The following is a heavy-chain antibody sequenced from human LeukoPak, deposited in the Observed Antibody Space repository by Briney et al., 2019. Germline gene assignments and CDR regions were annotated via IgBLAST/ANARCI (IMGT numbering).Heavy chain of an antibody. D-gene: IGHD3-10*01. CDR1: GFTFSSYS. Sequence: GESLRLSYAASGFTFSSYSMNWVRQAPGKGLEWVSYISSASNTIYYADSVKGRFTISRDNAKNSLYLQMNSLRAEDTAMYYCARDGWFGDYNWFDPWGQGTLVTVSS. V-gene: IGHV3-48*01. CDR3: ARDGWFGDYNWFDP. J-gene: IGHJ5*02. CDR2: ISSASNTI.